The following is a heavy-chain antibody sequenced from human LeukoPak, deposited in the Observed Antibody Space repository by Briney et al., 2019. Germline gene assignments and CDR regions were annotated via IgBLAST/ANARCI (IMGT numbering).Heavy chain of an antibody. J-gene: IGHJ4*02. Sequence: GGSLRLSCAASGFTFSSYGMHWVRQAPGKGREWVAVISYDGSDKYYADSVKGRFTISRDNSKNTLYLQMNSLRAEDTAVYYCAKARFLEWLPPTFDYWGQGTLVTVSS. V-gene: IGHV3-30*18. CDR3: AKARFLEWLPPTFDY. CDR1: GFTFSSYG. CDR2: ISYDGSDK. D-gene: IGHD3-3*01.